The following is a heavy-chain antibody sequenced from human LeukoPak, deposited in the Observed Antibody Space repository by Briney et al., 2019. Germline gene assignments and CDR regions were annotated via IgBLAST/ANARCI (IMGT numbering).Heavy chain of an antibody. CDR1: GFTFSSYS. V-gene: IGHV3-21*01. J-gene: IGHJ4*02. D-gene: IGHD3-22*01. CDR3: AREVYSSGSYDY. Sequence: GGSLRLSCAASGFTFSSYSMNWVRHAPGKGLEWVSSISSSSSYIYYADSVKGRFTISRDNAKNSLYLQMNSLRAEDTAVYYCAREVYSSGSYDYWGQGTLVTVSA. CDR2: ISSSSSYI.